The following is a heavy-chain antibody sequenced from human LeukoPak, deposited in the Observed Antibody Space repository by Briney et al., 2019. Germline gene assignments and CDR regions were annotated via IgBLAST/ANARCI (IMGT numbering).Heavy chain of an antibody. CDR3: ARAPQWLPTSFDP. Sequence: SETLSLTCTVSGYSISSGYYWGWIRQPPGKGLEWIGSIYHSGSTYYNPSLKSRVTISVDTSKNQFSLKLSSVTAADTAVYYCARAPQWLPTSFDPWGQGTLVTVSS. J-gene: IGHJ5*02. D-gene: IGHD6-19*01. V-gene: IGHV4-38-2*02. CDR1: GYSISSGYY. CDR2: IYHSGST.